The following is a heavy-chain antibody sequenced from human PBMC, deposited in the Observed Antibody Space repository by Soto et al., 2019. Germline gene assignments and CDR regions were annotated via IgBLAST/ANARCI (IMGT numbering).Heavy chain of an antibody. CDR1: GFTFSSYA. V-gene: IGHV3-30-3*01. CDR2: ISYDGSNK. CDR3: ARDKGVVVVAATNYYYYYGMDV. Sequence: LRLSCAASGFTFSSYAMHWVRQAPGKGLEWVAVISYDGSNKYYADSVKGRFTISRDNSKNTLYLQMNSLRAEDTAVYYCARDKGVVVVAATNYYYYYGMDVWGQGTTVTVSS. D-gene: IGHD2-15*01. J-gene: IGHJ6*02.